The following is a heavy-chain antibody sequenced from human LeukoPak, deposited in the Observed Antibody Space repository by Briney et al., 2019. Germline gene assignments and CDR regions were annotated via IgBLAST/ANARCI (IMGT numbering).Heavy chain of an antibody. D-gene: IGHD3-22*01. CDR3: ARRITTRGYYYYGMDV. Sequence: GGSLRLSCAASGFSFSSFAMSWVRQGPVRGLEWVSVIYSGGSTYYADSVKGRFTISRHNSKNTLYLQMNSLRAEDTAVYYCARRITTRGYYYYGMDVWGQGTTVTVSS. V-gene: IGHV3-53*04. CDR1: GFSFSSFA. CDR2: IYSGGST. J-gene: IGHJ6*02.